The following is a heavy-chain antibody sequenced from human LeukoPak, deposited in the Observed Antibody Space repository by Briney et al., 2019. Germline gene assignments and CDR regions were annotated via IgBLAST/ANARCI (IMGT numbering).Heavy chain of an antibody. D-gene: IGHD4/OR15-4a*01. V-gene: IGHV3-7*01. CDR1: GFTLRVYW. Sequence: GGSLRLSCAAPGFTLRVYWMSWVRQIPGKGLEWVANIRQDGGEIYYVDSVKGRFTISRDNAKNSLYLEVNSLRAEDTALYYCARILTNYPGWFFDLWGRGTLVTVSS. CDR2: IRQDGGEI. CDR3: ARILTNYPGWFFDL. J-gene: IGHJ2*01.